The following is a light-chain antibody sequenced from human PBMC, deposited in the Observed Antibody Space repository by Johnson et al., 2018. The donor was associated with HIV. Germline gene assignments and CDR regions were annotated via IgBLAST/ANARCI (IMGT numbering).Light chain of an antibody. V-gene: IGLV1-51*02. Sequence: QSILTQPPSVSAAPGQKVTISCSGSSSNIGNNYVSWYQQLPGTAPKLLIYENNKRPSGIPDRFSGSKSGTSATLAITGLQTGDEADYYCGTWDSSLSAGWVFGTGTKVTVL. CDR2: ENN. CDR3: GTWDSSLSAGWV. J-gene: IGLJ1*01. CDR1: SSNIGNNY.